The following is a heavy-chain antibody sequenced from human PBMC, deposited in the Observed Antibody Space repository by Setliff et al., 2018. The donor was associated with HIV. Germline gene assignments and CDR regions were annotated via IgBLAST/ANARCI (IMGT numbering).Heavy chain of an antibody. D-gene: IGHD1-26*01. J-gene: IGHJ3*02. CDR1: GYTFGVYW. CDR2: INSDGSGT. Sequence: HPGGSLRLSCAASGYTFGVYWMHWVRQVPGKGLVWVSHINSDGSGTKYADSVKGRFTMSRDSAKNTLYLQLNSLRAEDTALYFCARDRGRPDSFDIWGQGTMVTVSS. V-gene: IGHV3-74*01. CDR3: ARDRGRPDSFDI.